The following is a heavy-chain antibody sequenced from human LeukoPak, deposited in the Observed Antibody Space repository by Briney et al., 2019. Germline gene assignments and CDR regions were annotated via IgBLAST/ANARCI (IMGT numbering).Heavy chain of an antibody. CDR3: AGIPHRYFHY. Sequence: GESLKISCHGSGYIFTNYWIGWVRQMPGKGLEWMGIIHPGDSDTRYSPSFQGQVTISVDKSVSTAYLQWSSLKASDTAVYYCAGIPHRYFHYWGQGTLVTVSS. CDR2: IHPGDSDT. V-gene: IGHV5-51*01. CDR1: GYIFTNYW. J-gene: IGHJ4*02. D-gene: IGHD1-14*01.